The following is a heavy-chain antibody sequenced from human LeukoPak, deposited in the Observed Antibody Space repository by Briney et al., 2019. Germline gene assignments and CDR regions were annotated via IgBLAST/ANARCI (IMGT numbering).Heavy chain of an antibody. J-gene: IGHJ4*02. D-gene: IGHD3-10*01. V-gene: IGHV4-4*02. CDR3: ARHGVRGVSYFGY. Sequence: PSETLSLTCAVSGGSISSSNWWSWVRQPPGKGLEWIGEIYHSGSTNYNPSLKSRVTISVDKSKNQFSLKLSSVTAADTAVYYCARHGVRGVSYFGYWGQGNLVTVSS. CDR2: IYHSGST. CDR1: GGSISSSNW.